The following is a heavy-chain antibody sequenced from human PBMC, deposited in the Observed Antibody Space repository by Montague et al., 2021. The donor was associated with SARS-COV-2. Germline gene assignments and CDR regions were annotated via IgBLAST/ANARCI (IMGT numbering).Heavy chain of an antibody. CDR3: ARGLPVTTLYYYYGMDV. D-gene: IGHD4-11*01. V-gene: IGHV4-34*01. CDR1: GGSFSGHY. Sequence: SETLSLTCAVYGGSFSGHYWSWIRQPPGKGLEWIREINHSGSTXXXPSXXXRVTISVDTSKNQFSLKLSSVTAADTAVYYCARGLPVTTLYYYYGMDVWGQGTTVTVSS. CDR2: INHSGST. J-gene: IGHJ6*02.